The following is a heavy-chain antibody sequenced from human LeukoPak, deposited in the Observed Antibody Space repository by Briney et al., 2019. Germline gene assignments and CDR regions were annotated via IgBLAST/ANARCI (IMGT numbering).Heavy chain of an antibody. CDR2: ISSSSSYI. V-gene: IGHV3-21*01. CDR1: GFTFSNYN. Sequence: GGSLRLSCAASGFTFSNYNMNWVRQAPGKGLEWVSSISSSSSYIYYADSVKGRFTISRDNAKNSLYLQMNSLRAEDTAVYYCARDGGNRYWYFDLWGRGTLVTVSS. D-gene: IGHD4-23*01. J-gene: IGHJ2*01. CDR3: ARDGGNRYWYFDL.